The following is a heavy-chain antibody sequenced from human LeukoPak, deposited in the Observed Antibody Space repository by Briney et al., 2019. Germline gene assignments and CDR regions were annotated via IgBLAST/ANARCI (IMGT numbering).Heavy chain of an antibody. Sequence: SETLSLTCTVSGGSISSYYWSWIRQPPGKGLEWIGYIYYSGGTNYNPSLKSRVTISVDTSKNQFSLKLSSVTAADTAVYYCARLGRSPNWFDPWGQGTLVTVSS. J-gene: IGHJ5*02. V-gene: IGHV4-59*08. CDR2: IYYSGGT. CDR3: ARLGRSPNWFDP. CDR1: GGSISSYY.